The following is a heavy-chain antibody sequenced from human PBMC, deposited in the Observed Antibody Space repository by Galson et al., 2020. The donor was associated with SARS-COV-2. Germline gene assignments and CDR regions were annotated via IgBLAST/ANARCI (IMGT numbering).Heavy chain of an antibody. Sequence: QAGGSLRLSCAASGFTFSSYAMHWVRQAPVKGLEWVAVISYDGSNKYYADSVKGRFTISRDNSKNTLYLQMNSLRAEDTAVYYCARGSGVVPAALGPFDYWGQGTLVTVSS. CDR1: GFTFSSYA. V-gene: IGHV3-30*04. CDR2: ISYDGSNK. J-gene: IGHJ4*02. D-gene: IGHD2-2*01. CDR3: ARGSGVVPAALGPFDY.